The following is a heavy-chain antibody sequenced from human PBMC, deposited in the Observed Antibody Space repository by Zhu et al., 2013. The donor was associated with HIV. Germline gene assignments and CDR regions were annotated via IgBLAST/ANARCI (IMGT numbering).Heavy chain of an antibody. J-gene: IGHJ6*03. CDR3: ARVFRYHSYMDV. CDR2: IDPAGGAT. Sequence: QVQLVQSGAEVKKPGASVKISCQASGYTFNSYLMQWVRQSPGQGLQWLGTIDPAGGATAFSRRFQGRANLTRDTSTNYFLPELTRLKIEDMAVYYCARVFRYHSYMDVWGTGSTVIVSS. CDR1: GYTFNSYL. V-gene: IGHV1-46*02. D-gene: IGHD1-20*01.